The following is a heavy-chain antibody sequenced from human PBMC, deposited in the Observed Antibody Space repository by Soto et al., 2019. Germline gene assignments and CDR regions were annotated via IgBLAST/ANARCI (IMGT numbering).Heavy chain of an antibody. J-gene: IGHJ4*02. CDR3: AKAPLRQLVVFDS. V-gene: IGHV3-23*01. CDR1: GFTFSSHA. CDR2: ISGNGDIT. Sequence: EVQLLESGGGLVQPGGSLRLSCVASGFTFSSHAMAWVRQTPGKGLEWVSGISGNGDITYYGDSVKGRFTVSRDNTKNTLYLQMNSLRSEDAAVYFCAKAPLRQLVVFDSWGQGTLVTVSS. D-gene: IGHD6-6*01.